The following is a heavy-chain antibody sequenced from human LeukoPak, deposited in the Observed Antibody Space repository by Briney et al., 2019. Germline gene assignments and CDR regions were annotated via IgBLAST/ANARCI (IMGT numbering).Heavy chain of an antibody. CDR1: GYSISSGYY. CDR3: ARDLYSSSYSPFDY. Sequence: SETLSLTCAVSGYSISSGYYWGWIRQPPGKGLEWIGSIYHSGSTYYNPSLKSRVTISVDTSKNQFSLKLSSVTAAGTAVYYCARDLYSSSYSPFDYWGQGTLVTVSS. V-gene: IGHV4-38-2*02. CDR2: IYHSGST. J-gene: IGHJ4*02. D-gene: IGHD6-6*01.